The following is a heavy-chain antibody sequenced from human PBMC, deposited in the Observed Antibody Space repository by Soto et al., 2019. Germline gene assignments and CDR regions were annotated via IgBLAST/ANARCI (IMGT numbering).Heavy chain of an antibody. CDR2: ISAYNGNT. J-gene: IGHJ5*02. Sequence: GASVKVSCKASGYTFTSYDINWVRQAPGQGLEWMGWISAYNGNTNYAQKLQGRVTMTTDTSTSTAYMELRSLRSDDTAVYYCARAIFGTMIVDWFDPWGQGTQVTVSS. CDR1: GYTFTSYD. V-gene: IGHV1-18*01. CDR3: ARAIFGTMIVDWFDP. D-gene: IGHD3-22*01.